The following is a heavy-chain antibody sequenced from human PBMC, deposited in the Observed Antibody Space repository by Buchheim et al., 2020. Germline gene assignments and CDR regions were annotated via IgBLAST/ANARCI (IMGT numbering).Heavy chain of an antibody. D-gene: IGHD2-2*01. V-gene: IGHV3-66*01. J-gene: IGHJ4*02. CDR1: GVTVSNNF. CDR2: IYGGGDT. Sequence: EVQLVESGGGLVQPGGSLRLSCAASGVTVSNNFMNWVRQAPGKGLEWVSLIYGGGDTSYAASVKGRFTISRDSSKNTLYLQMNSLRVEDTAVYYCARDPGAVRSSTFGWGQGTL. CDR3: ARDPGAVRSSTFG.